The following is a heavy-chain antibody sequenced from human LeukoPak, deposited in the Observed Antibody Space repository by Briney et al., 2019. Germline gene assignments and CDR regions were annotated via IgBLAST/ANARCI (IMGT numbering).Heavy chain of an antibody. CDR1: GYTFTSYD. CDR2: MNPNSGNT. CDR3: ARKPAAIRWSDYYYGMDV. V-gene: IGHV1-8*01. J-gene: IGHJ6*02. D-gene: IGHD2-2*02. Sequence: ASVNVSCKASGYTFTSYDINWVRQAPGQGLEWMGWMNPNSGNTGYAQKFQGRVTMTRNTSISTAYMELSSLRSEDTAVYYCARKPAAIRWSDYYYGMDVWGQGTTVTVSS.